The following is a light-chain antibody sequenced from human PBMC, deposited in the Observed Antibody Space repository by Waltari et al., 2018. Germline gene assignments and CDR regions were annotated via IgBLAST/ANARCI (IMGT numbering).Light chain of an antibody. CDR3: QQYYGTPPT. J-gene: IGKJ1*01. Sequence: DIVMTQSPDSLAVSLGERATINCKSSQNVLYSSNNKNYLAWYQQKPGQPPKLLIYWASTREAGVPDRFSGGGSGTDFTLTISSLQAEDVAVYYCQQYYGTPPTFGQGTKVEIK. V-gene: IGKV4-1*01. CDR1: QNVLYSSNNKNY. CDR2: WAS.